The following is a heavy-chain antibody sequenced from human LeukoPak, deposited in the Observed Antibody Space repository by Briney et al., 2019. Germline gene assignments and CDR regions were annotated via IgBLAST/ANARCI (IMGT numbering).Heavy chain of an antibody. CDR2: INPNNGGT. Sequence: ASVKVSCKASGYTFTGYYIHWVRQAPGQGLEWMGCINPNNGGTNYAQKFRGRVTMTRDTSISTAYMELNSLKSDDTAFYYCTRGFEYGSFDYRGQGALVTVSS. J-gene: IGHJ4*02. V-gene: IGHV1-2*02. D-gene: IGHD2/OR15-2a*01. CDR1: GYTFTGYY. CDR3: TRGFEYGSFDY.